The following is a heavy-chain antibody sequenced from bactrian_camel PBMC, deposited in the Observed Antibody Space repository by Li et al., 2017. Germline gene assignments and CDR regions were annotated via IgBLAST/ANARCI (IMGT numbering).Heavy chain of an antibody. J-gene: IGHJ4*01. V-gene: IGHV3S1*01. Sequence: QLVESGGGSVQAGGSLRLSCAASGYTYSRYCMAWFRQAPGGERKAVASLDSDGTTSYADSVKGRFTISKDNAKSTLDLQMNDLSPEDTGKYYCAASILEGHLGYWGRGTQVTVS. CDR1: GYTYSRYC. CDR3: AASILEGHLGY. D-gene: IGHD8*01. CDR2: LDSDGTTS.